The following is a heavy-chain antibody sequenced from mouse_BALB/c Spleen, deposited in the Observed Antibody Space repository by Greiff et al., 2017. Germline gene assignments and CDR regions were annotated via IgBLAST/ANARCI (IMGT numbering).Heavy chain of an antibody. CDR2: ISSGSSTI. D-gene: IGHD2-3*01. CDR3: ARSYDGNYSYWYFDV. Sequence: DVHLVESGGGLVQPGGSRKLSCAASGFTFSSFGMHWVRQAPEKGLEWVAYISSGSSTIYYADTVKGRFTISRDNPKNTLFLQMTSLRSEDTAMYYCARSYDGNYSYWYFDVWGAGTTVTVSS. V-gene: IGHV5-17*02. CDR1: GFTFSSFG. J-gene: IGHJ1*01.